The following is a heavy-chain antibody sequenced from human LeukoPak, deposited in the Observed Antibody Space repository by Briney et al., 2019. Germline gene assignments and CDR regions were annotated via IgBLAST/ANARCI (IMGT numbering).Heavy chain of an antibody. J-gene: IGHJ4*02. Sequence: GGSLRLSCAASGFTFRNHWMHWVRQTPGKGLVWVSRISSDGCSTTYADSVKGRFTISRDNAKNTLYLQMNNLRAEDTAMYYCARDQRVTGRPDIDYWGQGTLVIVSS. V-gene: IGHV3-74*03. CDR2: ISSDGCST. D-gene: IGHD6-6*01. CDR3: ARDQRVTGRPDIDY. CDR1: GFTFRNHW.